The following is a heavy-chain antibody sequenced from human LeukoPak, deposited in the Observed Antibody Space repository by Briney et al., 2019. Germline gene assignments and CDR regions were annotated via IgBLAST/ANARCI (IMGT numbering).Heavy chain of an antibody. CDR1: GYTFTDYY. Sequence: ASVKVSCKASGYTFTDYYMHWVRQAPGQGLEWMGWIQSNSGGTSYAQKFRGRVTMTRDTSISTAYMELSRLRSDDTAVYYCARERGGNSGYDYWGQGTLVTVSS. J-gene: IGHJ4*02. CDR3: ARERGGNSGYDY. CDR2: IQSNSGGT. V-gene: IGHV1-2*02. D-gene: IGHD4-23*01.